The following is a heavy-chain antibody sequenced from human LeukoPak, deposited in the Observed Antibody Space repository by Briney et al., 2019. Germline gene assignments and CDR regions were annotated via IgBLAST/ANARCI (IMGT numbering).Heavy chain of an antibody. J-gene: IGHJ4*02. CDR3: ARDRAHHVLRFLEWPDY. Sequence: PGGSLRLSCAASGFTFSSYAMHWVRQAPGKGLEWVAVILYDGSNKYYADSVKGRFTISRDNSKNTLYLQMNSLRAEDTAVYYCARDRAHHVLRFLEWPDYWGQGTLVTVSS. D-gene: IGHD3-3*01. V-gene: IGHV3-30-3*01. CDR2: ILYDGSNK. CDR1: GFTFSSYA.